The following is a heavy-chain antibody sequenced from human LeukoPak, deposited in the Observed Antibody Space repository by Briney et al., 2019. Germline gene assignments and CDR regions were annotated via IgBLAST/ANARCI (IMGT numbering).Heavy chain of an antibody. CDR1: GYTFTSYG. V-gene: IGHV1-18*01. Sequence: ASVKVSCKASGYTFTSYGISWVRQAPGQGLEWMGWISTYNGNTNYAQKLQGRVTMTTDTSTSTAYMELRSLRSDDTAVYYCARDSSVAGSFDYWGQGTLVTVSS. CDR2: ISTYNGNT. J-gene: IGHJ4*02. CDR3: ARDSSVAGSFDY. D-gene: IGHD6-19*01.